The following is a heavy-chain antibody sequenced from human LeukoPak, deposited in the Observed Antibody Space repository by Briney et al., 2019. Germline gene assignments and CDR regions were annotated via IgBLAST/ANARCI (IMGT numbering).Heavy chain of an antibody. CDR1: GYTLTELS. V-gene: IGHV1-24*01. CDR2: FDPEDGET. D-gene: IGHD6-13*01. Sequence: ASVTVSFKVSGYTLTELSMHWVRQAPGKGVEGMGGFDPEDGETIYAQKFQGRVTMTEDTSTDTAYMELSSLRSEDTAVYYCATARLYSSSSKVPDYWGQGTLVTVSS. J-gene: IGHJ4*02. CDR3: ATARLYSSSSKVPDY.